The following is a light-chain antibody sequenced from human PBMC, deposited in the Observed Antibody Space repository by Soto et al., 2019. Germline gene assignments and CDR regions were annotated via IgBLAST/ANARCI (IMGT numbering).Light chain of an antibody. CDR3: QQYNSYVWT. V-gene: IGKV1-5*01. CDR1: QSISSW. CDR2: DAS. Sequence: DIQMTQSPSTLSASVGDRVTITCRASQSISSWLAWYQQKPGKAPKLLIYDASSLESGVRSRFSGSGSGTEFTLTISSLQPDDFATYYCQQYNSYVWTFGQGTKVEIK. J-gene: IGKJ1*01.